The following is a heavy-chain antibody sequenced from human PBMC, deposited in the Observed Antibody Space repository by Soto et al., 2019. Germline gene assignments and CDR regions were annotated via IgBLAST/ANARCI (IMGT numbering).Heavy chain of an antibody. D-gene: IGHD2-15*01. Sequence: PGGSLRLSCAASGFIFRNYAMSWVRQSPGKGLEWVSSIGGPGTDTYYTDSVKGRFTVSRDNSKSTLSLQMNSLRVEDTAVYYCVKARMKENSVWDPFDIWGQGSMVTVSS. V-gene: IGHV3-23*01. CDR1: GFIFRNYA. CDR2: IGGPGTDT. J-gene: IGHJ3*02. CDR3: VKARMKENSVWDPFDI.